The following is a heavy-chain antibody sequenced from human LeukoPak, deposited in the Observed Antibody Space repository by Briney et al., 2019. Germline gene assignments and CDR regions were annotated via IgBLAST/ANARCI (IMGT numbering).Heavy chain of an antibody. J-gene: IGHJ6*04. CDR1: GFTFSSYW. Sequence: GGSLRLSCAASGFTFSSYWMSWVRQAPGKGLEWVANIKEDGSEKYYVDSVKGRFTISRDNAENSLYLQMNSLRAEDTAVYYCAELGITMIGGVWGKGTTVTISS. D-gene: IGHD3-10*02. CDR3: AELGITMIGGV. CDR2: IKEDGSEK. V-gene: IGHV3-7*01.